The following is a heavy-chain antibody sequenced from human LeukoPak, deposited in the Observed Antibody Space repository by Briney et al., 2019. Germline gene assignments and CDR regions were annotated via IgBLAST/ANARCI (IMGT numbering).Heavy chain of an antibody. V-gene: IGHV3-21*01. CDR3: ARDRGFFDY. J-gene: IGHJ4*02. CDR2: ISSSSSYI. Sequence: GGSLRLSCAASGFTFSSYSMNWVRQAPGKGLGWVSSISSSSSYIYYADSVKGRFTISRDNVKNSLYLQMNSLRVEDTAVYFCARDRGFFDYWGQGTLATVSS. CDR1: GFTFSSYS.